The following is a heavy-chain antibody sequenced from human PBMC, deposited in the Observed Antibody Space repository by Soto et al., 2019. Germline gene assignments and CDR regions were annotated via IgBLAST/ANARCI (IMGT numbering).Heavy chain of an antibody. CDR2: ISGSGGST. J-gene: IGHJ6*02. D-gene: IGHD3-22*01. CDR3: AKDTDSSYPRLLYYYYYGMDV. V-gene: IGHV3-23*01. CDR1: GFTFSSYA. Sequence: GGSLRLSCAASGFTFSSYAMSWVRQAPGKGLEWVSAISGSGGSTYYADSVKGRFTISRDNSKNTLYLQMNSLRAEDTAVYYCAKDTDSSYPRLLYYYYYGMDVWGQGTTVTVSS.